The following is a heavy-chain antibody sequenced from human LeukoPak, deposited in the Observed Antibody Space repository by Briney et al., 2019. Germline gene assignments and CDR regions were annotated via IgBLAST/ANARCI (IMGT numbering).Heavy chain of an antibody. CDR1: GFTFSSYT. Sequence: GGSLRLSCAASGFTFSSYTMNWVRQAPGKGLEWVSYISRSSSTIYYADSVKGRFTVSRGNAKNSLYLQMNSLRDEDTAVYYCARLFCSGVSCYSGSYYGMDVWGQGTTVTVSS. CDR3: ARLFCSGVSCYSGSYYGMDV. V-gene: IGHV3-48*02. CDR2: ISRSSSTI. D-gene: IGHD2-15*01. J-gene: IGHJ6*02.